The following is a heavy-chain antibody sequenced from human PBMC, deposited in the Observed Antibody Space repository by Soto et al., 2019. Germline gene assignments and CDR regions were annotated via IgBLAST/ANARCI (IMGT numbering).Heavy chain of an antibody. D-gene: IGHD4-4*01. CDR2: IYWSDEK. CDR3: ARRPPYTNYLDY. J-gene: IGHJ4*02. CDR1: VFSLNTSGVG. Sequence: QITLKESGPALVKPTQTLTLTCTISVFSLNTSGVGVGCIRHPPGKALEWLALIYWSDEKRYSPSLKTRLTITKDTSKNQVVLTMTNMDPVDTATYYCARRPPYTNYLDYWGQGTLVTVSS. V-gene: IGHV2-5*01.